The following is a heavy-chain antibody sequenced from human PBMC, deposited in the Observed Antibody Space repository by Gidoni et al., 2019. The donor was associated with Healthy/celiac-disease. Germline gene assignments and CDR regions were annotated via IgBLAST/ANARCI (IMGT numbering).Heavy chain of an antibody. D-gene: IGHD3-10*01. V-gene: IGHV4-59*08. J-gene: IGHJ6*02. CDR1: AGSISSYY. Sequence: QVQLQESGPGLVKPSETLSLTCTVSAGSISSYYSSWIRQPPGKGLEWIGYIYYSGSTNYNPSLKSRVTISVDTSKNQFSLKLSSVTAADTAVYYCARSLFMVRGVSVYYYYGMDVWGQGTTVTVSS. CDR2: IYYSGST. CDR3: ARSLFMVRGVSVYYYYGMDV.